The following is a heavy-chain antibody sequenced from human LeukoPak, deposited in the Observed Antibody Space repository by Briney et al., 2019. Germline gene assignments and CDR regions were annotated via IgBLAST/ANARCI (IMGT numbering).Heavy chain of an antibody. D-gene: IGHD4-17*01. J-gene: IGHJ4*02. Sequence: ASVKVSCKASGYSFVLYGISWVRQAPGEGPEWMGWISGSTGDTNYAQKFQGRVTMTADTSSSTAYMELGSLRSDDTAIYYCARDETYGIFFNVDYWGQGTLVTVSS. V-gene: IGHV1-18*01. CDR2: ISGSTGDT. CDR1: GYSFVLYG. CDR3: ARDETYGIFFNVDY.